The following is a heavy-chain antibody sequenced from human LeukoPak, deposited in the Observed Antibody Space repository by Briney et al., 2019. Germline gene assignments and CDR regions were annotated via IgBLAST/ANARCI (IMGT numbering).Heavy chain of an antibody. CDR1: GFTFIGSA. Sequence: GGSLRLSCAASGFTFIGSAMHWVRQASGKGLEWVGRIRSKVNSYATAYAASVKGRFTISRDDSKNTAYLQMNSLKTEDTAVYYCTRLGVSEWLRQEGRSSDYWGQGTLVTVSS. D-gene: IGHD5-12*01. CDR2: IRSKVNSYAT. J-gene: IGHJ4*02. CDR3: TRLGVSEWLRQEGRSSDY. V-gene: IGHV3-73*01.